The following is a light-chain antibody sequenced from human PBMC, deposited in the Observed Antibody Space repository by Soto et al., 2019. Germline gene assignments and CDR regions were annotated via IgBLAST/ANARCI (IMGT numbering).Light chain of an antibody. CDR3: QQYTNGPPNT. Sequence: IVLTPSPCNLPLSPVDSANLSCRASQSVSSNLAWYQQKPGQAPRLLIYGASTRATGVPARFSGRGSGTEFTLTISSLQSEDFAVYYCQQYTNGPPNTFGQGTRLEIK. J-gene: IGKJ5*01. CDR2: GAS. CDR1: QSVSSN. V-gene: IGKV3-15*01.